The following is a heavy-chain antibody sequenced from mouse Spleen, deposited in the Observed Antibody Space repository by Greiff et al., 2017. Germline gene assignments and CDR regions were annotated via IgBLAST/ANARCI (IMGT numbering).Heavy chain of an antibody. CDR3: ARPYWSGSAGYLNF. J-gene: IGHJ1*03. V-gene: IGHV5-6*01. Sequence: EVKLVESGGDLVKPGGSLKLSCAASGFTFSSYGMSWVRQTPDKRLEWVATISSGGSYTYYPDSVKGRFTISRDNAKNTLYLQMSSLKSEDTAMYYCARPYWSGSAGYLNFWGKGTTFPVPS. D-gene: IGHD1-3*01. CDR1: GFTFSSYG. CDR2: ISSGGSYT.